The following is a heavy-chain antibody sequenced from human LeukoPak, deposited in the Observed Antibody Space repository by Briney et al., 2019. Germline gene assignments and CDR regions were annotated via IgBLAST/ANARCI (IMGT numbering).Heavy chain of an antibody. CDR1: GGSISSYY. D-gene: IGHD5-18*01. CDR3: ARARVQLWFSIFDY. V-gene: IGHV4-59*01. Sequence: PSETLSPTCTVSGGSISSYYWSWIRQPPGKGLEWIGYIYYSGSTNYNPSLKSRVTISVDTSKNQFSLKLSSVTAADTAVYYCARARVQLWFSIFDYWGQGTLVTVSS. CDR2: IYYSGST. J-gene: IGHJ4*02.